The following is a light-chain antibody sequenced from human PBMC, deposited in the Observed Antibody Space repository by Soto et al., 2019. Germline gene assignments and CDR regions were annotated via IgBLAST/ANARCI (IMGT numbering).Light chain of an antibody. J-gene: IGKJ1*01. V-gene: IGKV1-12*01. CDR2: AAS. Sequence: DIQMTQYPYSVSASVGDRVTITCRASQDIGSWFAWYQQKPGQVPKLLIYAASILQSGVPSRFSGSGSGTDFTLTISSLQPEDFATYYCQQSYSTPRAFGQGTKVDI. CDR1: QDIGSW. CDR3: QQSYSTPRA.